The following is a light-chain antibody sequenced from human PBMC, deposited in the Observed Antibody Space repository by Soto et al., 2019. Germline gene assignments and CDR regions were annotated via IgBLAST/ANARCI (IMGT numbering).Light chain of an antibody. J-gene: IGKJ1*01. CDR1: QSVSSY. Sequence: VLTQSPATLSLSPGERATLSCRASQSVSSYLAWYQQKPGPAPSLLIYDASNRATGIPARFSGSGSGTDFTLTISSLEPEDFAVYDCQQRSNWWTFGQGTKVDIK. CDR3: QQRSNWWT. V-gene: IGKV3-11*01. CDR2: DAS.